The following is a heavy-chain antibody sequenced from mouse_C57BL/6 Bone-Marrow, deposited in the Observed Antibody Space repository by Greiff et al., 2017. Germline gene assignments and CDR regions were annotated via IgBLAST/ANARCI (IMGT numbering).Heavy chain of an antibody. J-gene: IGHJ1*03. CDR1: GYAFTNYL. D-gene: IGHD1-1*01. V-gene: IGHV1-54*01. CDR3: ARGDYGSSDWYFDV. Sequence: QVQLQQSGAELVRPGTSVKVSCKASGYAFTNYLIEWVKQRPGQGLEWIGVINPGSGGTNNNEKFKGKATLTADKSSSTAYMQLSSLTSEDSAVYFCARGDYGSSDWYFDVWGTGTTVTVSS. CDR2: INPGSGGT.